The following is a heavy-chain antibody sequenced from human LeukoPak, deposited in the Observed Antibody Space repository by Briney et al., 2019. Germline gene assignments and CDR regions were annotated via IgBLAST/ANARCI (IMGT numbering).Heavy chain of an antibody. CDR2: INSDGSST. CDR1: GLTFSTYW. J-gene: IGHJ4*02. V-gene: IGHV3-74*01. D-gene: IGHD2-2*01. Sequence: GGSLRLSCAASGLTFSTYWMHWVRQAPGKGLVWVSRINSDGSSTNYADSVKGRFTISRDNAKNTLYLQMNRLRAEDTAVYYCALGYCSSTSCYTGGDFNFWGQGTLVTVSS. CDR3: ALGYCSSTSCYTGGDFNF.